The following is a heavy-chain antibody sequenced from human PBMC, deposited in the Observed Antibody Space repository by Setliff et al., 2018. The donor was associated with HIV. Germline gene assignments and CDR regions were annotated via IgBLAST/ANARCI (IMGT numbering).Heavy chain of an antibody. Sequence: PGESLKISCKGSGYSFTRYWIGWVRQMPGKGLEWMGIIYPGDSDTTYSPSFQGQVTISADKSISTAYLQWSSLKASDTAMYYCATVYSNNWSQSRWFDPWGQGTLVTVSS. J-gene: IGHJ5*02. D-gene: IGHD6-13*01. CDR1: GYSFTRYW. CDR3: ATVYSNNWSQSRWFDP. CDR2: IYPGDSDT. V-gene: IGHV5-51*01.